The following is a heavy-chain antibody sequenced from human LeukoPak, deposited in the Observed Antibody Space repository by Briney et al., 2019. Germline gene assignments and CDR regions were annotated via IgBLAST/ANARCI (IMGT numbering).Heavy chain of an antibody. CDR1: GFTFSSYA. D-gene: IGHD2-15*01. J-gene: IGHJ4*02. Sequence: GGSLRLSCAASGFTFSSYAMSWVRQAPGKGLEWVSAISGSGGSTYYADSVKGRFTISRDNSKNTLYLQMNSLRAEDTAVYYCAKDRVMKGSSSPPRYFDYWGQGTLVTVSS. V-gene: IGHV3-23*01. CDR2: ISGSGGST. CDR3: AKDRVMKGSSSPPRYFDY.